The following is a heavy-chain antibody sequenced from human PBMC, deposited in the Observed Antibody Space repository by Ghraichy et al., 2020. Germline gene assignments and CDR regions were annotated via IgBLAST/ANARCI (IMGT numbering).Heavy chain of an antibody. D-gene: IGHD2-8*01. CDR1: SGSISSSNW. V-gene: IGHV4-4*02. Sequence: SETLSLTCAVSSGSISSSNWWSWVHQPPGKGLEWIGEIYHSGSTNYNPSLKSRVTISVDKSKNQFSLKLSSVTAADTAVYYCARGYCTNGGCPRGALDIWGQGTMVTVSS. CDR3: ARGYCTNGGCPRGALDI. CDR2: IYHSGST. J-gene: IGHJ3*02.